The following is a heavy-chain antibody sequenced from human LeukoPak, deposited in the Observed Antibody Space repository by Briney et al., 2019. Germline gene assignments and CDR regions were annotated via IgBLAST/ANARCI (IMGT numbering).Heavy chain of an antibody. Sequence: GGSLRLSCAASGFTFDDYAMHWVRQAPGKGLEWVSGTSWNSGSIGYADSVKGRFTISRDNAKNSLYLQMNSLRAEDTALYYCAKDTDGTFDYWGQGTLVTVSS. CDR1: GFTFDDYA. J-gene: IGHJ4*02. V-gene: IGHV3-9*01. D-gene: IGHD6-13*01. CDR2: TSWNSGSI. CDR3: AKDTDGTFDY.